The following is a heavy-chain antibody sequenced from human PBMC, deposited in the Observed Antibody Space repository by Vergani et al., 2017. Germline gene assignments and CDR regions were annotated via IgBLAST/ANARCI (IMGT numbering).Heavy chain of an antibody. CDR2: ISGSGGST. J-gene: IGHJ6*02. CDR1: GFTFSSYA. V-gene: IGHV3-23*01. D-gene: IGHD3-3*01. Sequence: EVQLLESGGGLVQPGGSLRLSCAASGFTFSSYAMSWVRQAPGKGLEWVSAISGSGGSTYYADSVKGRFTISRDNSKNTLYLQMNSLRAEDTAVYYCTLNNYDFWSGYYTRYYYGLDVWGQGTTVTVSS. CDR3: TLNNYDFWSGYYTRYYYGLDV.